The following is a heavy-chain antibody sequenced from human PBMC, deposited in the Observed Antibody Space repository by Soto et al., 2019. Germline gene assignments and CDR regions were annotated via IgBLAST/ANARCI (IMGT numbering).Heavy chain of an antibody. CDR3: GRCTSTSCHLGSDY. V-gene: IGHV3-30*04. J-gene: IGHJ4*02. CDR2: ISHDGINK. CDR1: GFTFSSYT. D-gene: IGHD2-2*01. Sequence: AGSLRLSCAASGFTFSSYTMNWVRQAPGKGLEWVALISHDGINKYYADSVRGRFTISRDSSTNTRYLQMNSLRAADTAVYYCGRCTSTSCHLGSDYWGQGTLVTVSS.